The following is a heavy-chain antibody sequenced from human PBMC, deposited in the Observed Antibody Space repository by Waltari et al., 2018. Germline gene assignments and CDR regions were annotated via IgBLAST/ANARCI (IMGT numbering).Heavy chain of an antibody. D-gene: IGHD2-2*01. CDR2: IIPIFGTA. J-gene: IGHJ6*02. Sequence: QVQLVQSGAEVKKPGSSVKVSCKASGVTFSSYAISWVRQAPGQGLWWMGGIIPIFGTANYAQKFQGRVTITADESTSTAYMELSSLRSEDTAVYYCARPQACSSTSCLNYYYGMDVWGQGTTVTVSS. CDR3: ARPQACSSTSCLNYYYGMDV. V-gene: IGHV1-69*01. CDR1: GVTFSSYA.